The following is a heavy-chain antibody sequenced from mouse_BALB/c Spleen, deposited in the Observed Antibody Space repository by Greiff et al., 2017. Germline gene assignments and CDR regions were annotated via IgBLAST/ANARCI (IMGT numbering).Heavy chain of an antibody. J-gene: IGHJ4*01. V-gene: IGHV3-2*02. CDR2: ISYSGST. Sequence: VQLQQSGPGLVKPSQSLSLTCTVTGYSITSDYAWNWIRQFPGNKLEWMGYISYSGSTSYNPSLKSRISITRDTSKNQFFLQLNSVTTEDTATYYCASDGNPFYAMDYWGQGTSVTVSS. CDR3: ASDGNPFYAMDY. D-gene: IGHD2-1*01. CDR1: GYSITSDYA.